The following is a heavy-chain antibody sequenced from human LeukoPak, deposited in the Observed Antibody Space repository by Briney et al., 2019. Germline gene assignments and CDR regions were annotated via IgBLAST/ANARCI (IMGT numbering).Heavy chain of an antibody. CDR2: ITSDSSSI. CDR3: ASGDCSGGSCYPTY. Sequence: GGSLRLSCAASGFIFNIYNMNWVRQAPGKGLEWVSYITSDSSSIYYGDSVKGRFTISRDNAKNSLYLQMNSLRVEDTAVYYCASGDCSGGSCYPTYWGQGTLVTVSS. V-gene: IGHV3-48*01. D-gene: IGHD2-15*01. J-gene: IGHJ4*02. CDR1: GFIFNIYN.